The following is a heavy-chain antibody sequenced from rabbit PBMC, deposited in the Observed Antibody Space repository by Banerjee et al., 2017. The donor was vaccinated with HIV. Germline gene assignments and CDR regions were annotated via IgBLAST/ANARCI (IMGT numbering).Heavy chain of an antibody. J-gene: IGHJ4*01. Sequence: QSLEESGGDLVQPEGSLTLTCKASGLDFSGSYYMCWVRQAPGKGLEWIGCISAGDGSSHYASWAKGRFTFSKTSSTTVTLQMTSLTAADTATYFCARHSDTGYAGYGYHYFNLWGQGTLVTVS. CDR3: ARHSDTGYAGYGYHYFNL. V-gene: IGHV1S40*01. CDR1: GLDFSGSYY. CDR2: ISAGDGSS. D-gene: IGHD7-1*01.